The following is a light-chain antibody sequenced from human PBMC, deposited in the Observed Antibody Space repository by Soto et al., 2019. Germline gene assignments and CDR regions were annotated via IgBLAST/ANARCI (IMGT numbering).Light chain of an antibody. J-gene: IGLJ1*01. CDR1: SSDVGGYNY. Sequence: QSVLTQPASVSGSPGQSITISCTGTSSDVGGYNYVSWYQLHPGKAPKLIIYEVNNRPSGLSNRFSGSKSGNTASLTISGLQAEDEADYYCSSYAGGSTYVFGTGTKVTVL. CDR3: SSYAGGSTYV. CDR2: EVN. V-gene: IGLV2-14*01.